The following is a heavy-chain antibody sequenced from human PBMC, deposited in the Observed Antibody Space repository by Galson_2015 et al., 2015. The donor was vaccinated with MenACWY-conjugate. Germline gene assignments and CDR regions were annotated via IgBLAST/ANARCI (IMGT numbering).Heavy chain of an antibody. CDR2: ISSSGNTI. CDR1: GFTFSSYD. CDR3: ARGVYDSSGYYFP. D-gene: IGHD3-22*01. J-gene: IGHJ1*01. V-gene: IGHV3-48*03. Sequence: SLRLSCAASGFTFSSYDMNWVRQAPGKGLEWVSSISSSGNTIYYAASVKGRFTISRDNAKTSLYLQMNSLRAEDTAVYSCARGVYDSSGYYFPWGQGTLFTVSS.